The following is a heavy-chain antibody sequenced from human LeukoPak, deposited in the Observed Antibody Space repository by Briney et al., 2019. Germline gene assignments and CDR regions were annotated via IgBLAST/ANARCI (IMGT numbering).Heavy chain of an antibody. CDR2: IYHSGST. CDR1: GYSISGGYY. J-gene: IGHJ6*03. CDR3: ARGLFDSDYYYYMDV. V-gene: IGHV4-38-2*02. D-gene: IGHD3-3*01. Sequence: SETLSLTCTVSGYSISGGYYWGWIRQPPGEWLEWIGSIYHSGSTYYNPSLKSRVTISVDTSKNQFSLKLSSVTAADTAVYYCARGLFDSDYYYYMDVWGKGTTVTVSS.